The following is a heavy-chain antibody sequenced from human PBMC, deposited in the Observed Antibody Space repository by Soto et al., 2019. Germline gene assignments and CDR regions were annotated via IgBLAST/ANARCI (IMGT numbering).Heavy chain of an antibody. J-gene: IGHJ4*02. CDR1: GFTFSSYG. V-gene: IGHV3-30*18. Sequence: QPGGSLRLSCAASGFTFSSYGMHWVRQAPGKGLEWVAVISYDGSNKYYADSVKGRFTISRDNSKNTLSLQMNSLRAEDTALYYCAKGVYSGSYAPADSWGQGTLVTVSS. CDR2: ISYDGSNK. CDR3: AKGVYSGSYAPADS. D-gene: IGHD1-26*01.